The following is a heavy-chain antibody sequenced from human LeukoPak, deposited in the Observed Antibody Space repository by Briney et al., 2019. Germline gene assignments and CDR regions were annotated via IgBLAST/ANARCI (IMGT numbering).Heavy chain of an antibody. CDR1: GVSISNYY. D-gene: IGHD6-13*01. Sequence: SETLSLTCTVSGVSISNYYWSWIRQPPGKGLEWIGYTHYSGSTNYNPSLKSRVTISVDTSKNQFSLKLSSVTAADTAVYYCARRGAAAGIDYWGQGTLVTVSS. J-gene: IGHJ4*02. CDR3: ARRGAAAGIDY. CDR2: THYSGST. V-gene: IGHV4-59*08.